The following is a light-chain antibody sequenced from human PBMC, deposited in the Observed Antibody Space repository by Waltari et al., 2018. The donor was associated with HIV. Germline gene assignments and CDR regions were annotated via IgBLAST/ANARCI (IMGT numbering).Light chain of an antibody. CDR2: EVS. CDR1: SSEVGGYNY. Sequence: QSALTQPPSASGSAGQSVTISCTGTSSEVGGYNYVSWYQQHPGKAPKLMIFEVSKRPSGVPDRFSGSKSGNTASLTVSGLQAVDEADYFCSSYAGSNNWVFGGGTKLTVL. J-gene: IGLJ2*01. CDR3: SSYAGSNNWV. V-gene: IGLV2-8*01.